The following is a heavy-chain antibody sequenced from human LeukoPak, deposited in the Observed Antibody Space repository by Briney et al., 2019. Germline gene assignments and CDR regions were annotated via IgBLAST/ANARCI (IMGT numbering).Heavy chain of an antibody. J-gene: IGHJ6*02. CDR2: IDYSGST. D-gene: IGHD3-10*01. V-gene: IGHV4-59*01. CDR3: ARVREGSGRYGPYYYYYGMDV. Sequence: SETLSLTCTVSGGSIKSYYWTWIRQPPGKGLEWIGYIDYSGSTNYNPSLKSRVTISVDTSKNQFSLNLTSVTAADTSVYYCARVREGSGRYGPYYYYYGMDVWGQGTTVTVSS. CDR1: GGSIKSYY.